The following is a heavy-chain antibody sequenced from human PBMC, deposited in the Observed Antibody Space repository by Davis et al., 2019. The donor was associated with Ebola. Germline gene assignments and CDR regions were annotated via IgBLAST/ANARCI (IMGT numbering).Heavy chain of an antibody. D-gene: IGHD3-3*01. V-gene: IGHV3-23*01. Sequence: GGSLRLSCTDSVITFSSYAMTWVRQAPGKGLEWVSAIRGSGCITYYADSVKCRFTISRDNSKKTRYLQMNSLRAEDTAVYYCARSGLSFGVVKYHYGMDVWGKGTTVTVSS. CDR1: VITFSSYA. CDR2: IRGSGCIT. CDR3: ARSGLSFGVVKYHYGMDV. J-gene: IGHJ6*04.